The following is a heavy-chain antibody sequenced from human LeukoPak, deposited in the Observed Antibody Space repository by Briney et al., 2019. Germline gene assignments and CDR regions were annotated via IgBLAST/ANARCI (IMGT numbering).Heavy chain of an antibody. CDR1: RFTVSNNY. V-gene: IGHV3-66*02. Sequence: GGSLRLSCAASRFTVSNNYMSWVRQAPGKGLEWVSVIYGGGSAYYPDSVKGRFTISRDNSKNTLYLQMNSLRAEDTAVYYCATTASGGHYHYFDHWGQGTLVTVSS. D-gene: IGHD3-10*01. CDR2: IYGGGSA. J-gene: IGHJ4*02. CDR3: ATTASGGHYHYFDH.